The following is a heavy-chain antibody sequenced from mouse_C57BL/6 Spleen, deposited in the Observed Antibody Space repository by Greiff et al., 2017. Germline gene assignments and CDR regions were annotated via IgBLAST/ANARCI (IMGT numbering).Heavy chain of an antibody. Sequence: EVNLVESGGGLVKPGGSLKLSCAASGFTFSSYAMSWVRQTPEKRLEWVATISDGGSYPSYPDNVKGRFTISRDNAKNTLYLQMSHLKSEDTAMYYWARDQDYGSSYDAMDYWGQGTSVTVSS. V-gene: IGHV5-4*01. CDR3: ARDQDYGSSYDAMDY. J-gene: IGHJ4*01. CDR2: ISDGGSYP. CDR1: GFTFSSYA. D-gene: IGHD1-1*01.